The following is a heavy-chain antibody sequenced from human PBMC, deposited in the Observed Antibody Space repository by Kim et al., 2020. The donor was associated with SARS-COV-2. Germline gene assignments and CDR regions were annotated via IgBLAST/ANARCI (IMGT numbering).Heavy chain of an antibody. J-gene: IGHJ4*02. CDR1: GFTFSSYS. V-gene: IGHV3-21*01. CDR2: ISSSSSYI. Sequence: GGSLRLSCAASGFTFSSYSMNWVRQAPGKGLEWVSSISSSSSYIYYADSVKGRFTISRDNAKNSLYLQMNSLRAEDTAVYYCASRKGSSGWQFDYWGQGTRVTVSS. CDR3: ASRKGSSGWQFDY. D-gene: IGHD6-19*01.